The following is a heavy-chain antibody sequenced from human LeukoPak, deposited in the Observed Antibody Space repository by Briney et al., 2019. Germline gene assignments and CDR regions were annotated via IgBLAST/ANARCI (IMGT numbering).Heavy chain of an antibody. CDR1: GGSISSYY. CDR3: ARDKYYDFWSGSGWFDP. CDR2: IYYSGST. J-gene: IGHJ5*02. D-gene: IGHD3-3*01. Sequence: PSETLSLTCTVSGGSISSYYWSWIRQPPGKGLEWIGYIYYSGSTNYNPSLKSRVTISVDTSKSQFSLKLSSVTAADTAVYYCARDKYYDFWSGSGWFDPWGQGTLVTVSS. V-gene: IGHV4-59*12.